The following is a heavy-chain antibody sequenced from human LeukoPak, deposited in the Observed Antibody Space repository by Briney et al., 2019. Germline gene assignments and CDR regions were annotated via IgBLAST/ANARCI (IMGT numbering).Heavy chain of an antibody. Sequence: GGSLRLSCAASGFTFSSYALSWVRQAPGKGLEWVSAISGSGGSTYYADSVKGRFTISRDNSKNTLYLQMNSLRAEDTAVYYCAKEGYGSGSYPYRYYYYYYGMDVWGQGTTVTVSS. CDR2: ISGSGGST. J-gene: IGHJ6*02. CDR3: AKEGYGSGSYPYRYYYYYYGMDV. CDR1: GFTFSSYA. D-gene: IGHD3-10*01. V-gene: IGHV3-23*01.